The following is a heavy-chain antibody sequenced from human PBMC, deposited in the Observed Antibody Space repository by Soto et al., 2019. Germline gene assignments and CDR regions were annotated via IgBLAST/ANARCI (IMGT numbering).Heavy chain of an antibody. CDR1: GYTFTTYD. CDR3: ARGFLARDHYYYMDV. CDR2: MNSKSGNT. V-gene: IGHV1-8*01. Sequence: QVQLVQSGAEVKKPGASVKVSCEASGYTFTTYDINWVRQATGQGLEWMGWMNSKSGNTGYAQKFQGRLPMTRDPSISTAYMELSSLTSDDAAIYFCARGFLARDHYYYMDVWGKGTTVTVSS. J-gene: IGHJ6*03.